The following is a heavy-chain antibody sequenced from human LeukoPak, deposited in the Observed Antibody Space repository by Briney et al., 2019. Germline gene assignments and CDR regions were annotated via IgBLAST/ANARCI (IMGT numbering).Heavy chain of an antibody. CDR2: IHYSGST. D-gene: IGHD7-27*01. Sequence: MPSETLSLTCTVSGGSISSYYWSWIRQPPGKGLEWIGYIHYSGSTKYNPSLKSRVTISVDTSKNQFSLKLSSVTAADTAVYYCARDTRGNWGSLFLSWGQGTLVTVSS. CDR1: GGSISSYY. CDR3: ARDTRGNWGSLFLS. V-gene: IGHV4-59*01. J-gene: IGHJ5*02.